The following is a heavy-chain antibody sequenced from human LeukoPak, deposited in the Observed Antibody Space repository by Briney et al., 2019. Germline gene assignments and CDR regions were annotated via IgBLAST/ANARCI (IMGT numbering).Heavy chain of an antibody. V-gene: IGHV4-59*08. CDR3: ARRAAAGLGIKYFDY. J-gene: IGHJ4*02. D-gene: IGHD6-13*01. CDR2: IHHSGST. Sequence: SETLSLTCTVSGGSISNYYWSWIRQPPGKGLEWIAYIHHSGSTGSNPSLKSRVTISVDTSKNQFSLKLSSVTAADTAVYYCARRAAAGLGIKYFDYWGQGTLVTVSS. CDR1: GGSISNYY.